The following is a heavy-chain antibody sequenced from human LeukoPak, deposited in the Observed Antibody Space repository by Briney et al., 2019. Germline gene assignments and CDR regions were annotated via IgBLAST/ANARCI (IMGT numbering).Heavy chain of an antibody. CDR3: ARETWGQISA. CDR1: GLTFRDSY. Sequence: GGSLRLSCAASGLTFRDSYMSWIRQAPGKGLEWISYISPDSRTIYYADSVKGRFTISRDNAQNSLYLQVHSLRAEDTAVYYCARETWGQISAWGQGTLVTVSP. J-gene: IGHJ5*02. V-gene: IGHV3-11*04. CDR2: ISPDSRTI. D-gene: IGHD3-16*01.